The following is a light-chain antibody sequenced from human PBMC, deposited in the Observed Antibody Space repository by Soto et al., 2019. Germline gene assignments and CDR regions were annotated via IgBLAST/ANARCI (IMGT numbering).Light chain of an antibody. Sequence: DIQMTQSPSSLSASVGDRVTITCRASQGIKNELGWYHQKSGLAPKRLIFGATTLQSGVPSRFSGSASGTDFSLIISSLQPEDFATYYCLQYNHYPLKFGQGTKV. J-gene: IGKJ1*01. CDR1: QGIKNE. CDR3: LQYNHYPLK. CDR2: GAT. V-gene: IGKV1-17*01.